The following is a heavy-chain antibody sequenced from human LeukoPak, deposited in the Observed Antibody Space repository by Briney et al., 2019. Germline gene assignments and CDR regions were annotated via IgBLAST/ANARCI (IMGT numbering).Heavy chain of an antibody. CDR1: AFTFSSYW. D-gene: IGHD1-26*01. CDR3: ARWIKTDSGSYLLPDY. J-gene: IGHJ4*02. V-gene: IGHV3-74*01. Sequence: GGSLRLSCAASAFTFSSYWMHWVRQGPGKGLVWVSRINSDGSSTNYADSVKGRFTISRDNAKNTLYLQMNSLRAEDTAVYYCARWIKTDSGSYLLPDYWGQGTLVTVSS. CDR2: INSDGSST.